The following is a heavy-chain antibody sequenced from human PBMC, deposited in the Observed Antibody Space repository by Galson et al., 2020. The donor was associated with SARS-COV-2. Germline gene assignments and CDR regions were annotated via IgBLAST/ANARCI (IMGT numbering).Heavy chain of an antibody. J-gene: IGHJ6*02. CDR1: GFTFSSYG. CDR2: ISYDGSNK. Sequence: GESLKISCAASGFTFSSYGMHWVRQAPGKGLEWVAVISYDGSNKYYADSVKGRFTISRDNSKNTLYLQMNSLRAEDTAVYYCARDVYSYGYAYYYYGMDVWGQGTTVTVSS. CDR3: ARDVYSYGYAYYYYGMDV. D-gene: IGHD5-18*01. V-gene: IGHV3-30*03.